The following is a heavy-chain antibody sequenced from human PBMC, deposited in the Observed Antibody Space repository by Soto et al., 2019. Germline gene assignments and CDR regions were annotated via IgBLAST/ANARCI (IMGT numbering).Heavy chain of an antibody. V-gene: IGHV3-48*02. CDR1: GFTFSDYT. J-gene: IGHJ4*02. CDR2: ISKSSGTK. D-gene: IGHD7-27*01. Sequence: GGSLRLSCVASGFTFSDYTMNWVRQAPGKGLEWVSYISKSSGTKSYADSVKGRFTISRDNAKSSLFLQMNSLRDQDTALYYCARDLNWAFDYWGQGILVTVSS. CDR3: ARDLNWAFDY.